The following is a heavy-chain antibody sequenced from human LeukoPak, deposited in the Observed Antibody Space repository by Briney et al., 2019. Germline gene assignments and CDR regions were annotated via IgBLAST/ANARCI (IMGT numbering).Heavy chain of an antibody. CDR1: GYTFTSYD. D-gene: IGHD3-10*01. V-gene: IGHV1-8*01. J-gene: IGHJ4*02. CDR2: MNPNSGNT. Sequence: ASVKVSCKASGYTFTSYDINWVRQATGQGLEWMGWMNPNSGNTGYAQKFQGRVTMTRNTPISTAYMELSNLRSEDTAVYYCARGEEFGEFFDYWGRGTLVTVSS. CDR3: ARGEEFGEFFDY.